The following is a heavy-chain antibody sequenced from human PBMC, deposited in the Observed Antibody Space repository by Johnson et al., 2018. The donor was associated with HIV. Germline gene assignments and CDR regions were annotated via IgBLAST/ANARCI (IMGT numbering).Heavy chain of an antibody. CDR3: ARVRSGRENAFDI. CDR2: ISYDGSNK. J-gene: IGHJ3*02. Sequence: QVQLVESGGGVVQPGRSLRLSCAASGFTFRSYAMHWVRQAPGKGLEWVAVISYDGSNKYYADSVKGRFTISRDNSKNTLYLQMNSPRVEDTAVYYCARVRSGRENAFDIWGQWTMVTVSS. V-gene: IGHV3-30*04. CDR1: GFTFRSYA. D-gene: IGHD1-26*01.